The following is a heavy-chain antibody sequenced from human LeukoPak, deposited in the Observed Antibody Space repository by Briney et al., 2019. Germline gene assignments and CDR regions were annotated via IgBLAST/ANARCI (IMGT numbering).Heavy chain of an antibody. CDR1: GYTFTSYD. CDR3: ARGVSGVTPP. V-gene: IGHV1-18*01. CDR2: INTNNGNT. Sequence: ASVKVSCKTSGYTFTSYDISWVRQAPGQGPEWLGWINTNNGNTHYAQSLQDSVTLTTDTSTSTAYMELRSLKSDDTAIYYCARGVSGVTPPWGQGTLVIVSS. J-gene: IGHJ5*02. D-gene: IGHD4-23*01.